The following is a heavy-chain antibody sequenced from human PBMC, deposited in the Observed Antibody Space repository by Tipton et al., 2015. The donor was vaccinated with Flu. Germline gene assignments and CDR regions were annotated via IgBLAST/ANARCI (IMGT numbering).Heavy chain of an antibody. CDR3: ARDRGSSGWSDY. D-gene: IGHD6-19*01. J-gene: IGHJ4*02. CDR2: IYYSGST. Sequence: PGLVKPSETLSLTCTVSGGSISGSSYYWGWIRQPPGKGLEWIGSIYYSGSTYHNPSLKGRVAISVDTSKNQFALKLSSVTAADTAVYYCARDRGSSGWSDYWGQGTLVTVSS. V-gene: IGHV4-39*06. CDR1: GGSISGSSYY.